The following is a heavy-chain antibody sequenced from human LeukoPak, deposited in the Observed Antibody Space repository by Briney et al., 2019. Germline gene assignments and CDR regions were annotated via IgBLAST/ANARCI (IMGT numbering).Heavy chain of an antibody. CDR3: ARWGDSGYVDY. V-gene: IGHV1-69*02. D-gene: IGHD3-22*01. J-gene: IGHJ4*02. CDR1: GYTFTGYY. CDR2: IIPILGIA. Sequence: ASVKVSCKASGYTFTGYYMHWVRQAPGQGLEWMGRIIPILGIANYAQKFQGRVTITADKSTSTAYMELSSLRSEDTAVYYCARWGDSGYVDYWGQGTLVTVSS.